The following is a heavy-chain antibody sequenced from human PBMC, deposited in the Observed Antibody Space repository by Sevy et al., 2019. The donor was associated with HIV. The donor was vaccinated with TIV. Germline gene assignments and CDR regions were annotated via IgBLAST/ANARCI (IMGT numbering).Heavy chain of an antibody. CDR3: ATDSVLLKGRYYDSSGYYLHY. V-gene: IGHV1-24*01. D-gene: IGHD3-22*01. CDR2: FDPEDGET. Sequence: ASVKVSCKVSGYIFTELSMHWVRQAPGKGLEWMGGFDPEDGETIYTQKFQGRVTMTEDTSTDTAYMYLSSLRSEDTAVYYCATDSVLLKGRYYDSSGYYLHYWGQGTLVTVSS. J-gene: IGHJ1*01. CDR1: GYIFTELS.